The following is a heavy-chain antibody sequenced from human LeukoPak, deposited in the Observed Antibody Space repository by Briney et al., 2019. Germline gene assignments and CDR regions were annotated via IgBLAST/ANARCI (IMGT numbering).Heavy chain of an antibody. Sequence: ASVEVSCKASGYTFTSYAMHWVRQAPGQRLEWMGWINAGNGNTKYSQKFQGRVTITRDTSASTAYMELSSLRSEDTAVYYCAREYCSGGSCYFNFDYWGQGTLVTVSS. CDR1: GYTFTSYA. J-gene: IGHJ4*02. V-gene: IGHV1-3*01. D-gene: IGHD2-15*01. CDR3: AREYCSGGSCYFNFDY. CDR2: INAGNGNT.